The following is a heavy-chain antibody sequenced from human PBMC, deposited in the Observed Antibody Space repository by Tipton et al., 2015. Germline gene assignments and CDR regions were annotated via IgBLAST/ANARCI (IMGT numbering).Heavy chain of an antibody. D-gene: IGHD6-19*01. V-gene: IGHV4-39*01. Sequence: LRLSCAVSGASISSSSAYYWGWIRQPPGKGLELIGIVYYSGNAYYNPSLKSRVTISVDTSENKFSLKMTSMSAADMAMDYCARRSSSFFDFWGQGALVTVSS. CDR2: VYYSGNA. J-gene: IGHJ4*02. CDR1: GASISSSSAYY. CDR3: ARRSSSFFDF.